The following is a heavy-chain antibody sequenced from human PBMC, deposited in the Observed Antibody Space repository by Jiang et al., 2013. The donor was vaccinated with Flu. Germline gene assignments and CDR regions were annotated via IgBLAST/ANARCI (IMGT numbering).Heavy chain of an antibody. CDR2: IRYDGSNK. Sequence: QLLESGGGVVQPGRSLRLSCAASGFTFSDYAMHWVRQAPGKGLEWVAFIRYDGSNKYYADSVKGRFTISRDNSKNTLYLQMNNLSTEDTAVYYCAESYYDSSGYPSGFDYWGQGTLVSVSS. CDR1: GFTFSDYA. V-gene: IGHV3-30*02. J-gene: IGHJ4*02. D-gene: IGHD3-22*01. CDR3: AESYYDSSGYPSGFDY.